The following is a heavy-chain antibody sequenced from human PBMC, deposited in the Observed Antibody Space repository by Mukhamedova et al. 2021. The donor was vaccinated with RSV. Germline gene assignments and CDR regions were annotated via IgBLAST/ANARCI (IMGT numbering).Heavy chain of an antibody. J-gene: IGHJ5*02. Sequence: YVDSVKGRFTISRDNAKNSLYLQMNSLRVEDTAVYYCARDGDGYPSWGQGTLFIVSS. CDR3: ARDGDGYPS. D-gene: IGHD5-24*01. V-gene: IGHV3-7*01.